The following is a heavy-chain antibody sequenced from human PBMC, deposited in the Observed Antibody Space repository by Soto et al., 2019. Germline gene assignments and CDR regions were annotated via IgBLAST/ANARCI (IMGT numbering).Heavy chain of an antibody. V-gene: IGHV3-23*01. D-gene: IGHD2-8*02. CDR1: GFTFTNVA. Sequence: PGGSLRLSCVASGFTFTNVAMTWVRQAPGKGLEWVSSITDGGGSTDYADSVKGRLTISRDNSKSTLYLQMNNLRADDTAVYHCAKLYWHPLYFDYWGQGARVTV. CDR3: AKLYWHPLYFDY. CDR2: ITDGGGST. J-gene: IGHJ4*02.